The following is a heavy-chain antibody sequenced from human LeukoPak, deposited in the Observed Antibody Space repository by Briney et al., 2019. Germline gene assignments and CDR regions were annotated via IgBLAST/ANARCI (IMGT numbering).Heavy chain of an antibody. D-gene: IGHD4-17*01. CDR2: IIPILGIA. CDR3: ARAYGDYNFDY. CDR1: GYTFTKYG. J-gene: IGHJ4*02. V-gene: IGHV1-69*04. Sequence: ASVKVSCKAPGYTFTKYGISWVRQAPGQGLEWMGRIIPILGIANYAQKFQGRVTITADKSTSTAYMELSSLRSEDTAVYYCARAYGDYNFDYWGQGTLVTVSS.